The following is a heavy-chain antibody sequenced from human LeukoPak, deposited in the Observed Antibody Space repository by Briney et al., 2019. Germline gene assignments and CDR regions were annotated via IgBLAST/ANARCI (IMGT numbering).Heavy chain of an antibody. CDR1: GGTFSSYA. CDR3: ARGWGYQLGYMDV. V-gene: IGHV1-69*04. Sequence: GASVKVSCKASGGTFSSYAISWVRQAPGQGLEWMGRIIPILGIANYAQKFQGRVTITADKSTSTAYMELSSLRSEDTAVYYCARGWGYQLGYMDVWGKGTTVTVSS. J-gene: IGHJ6*03. CDR2: IIPILGIA. D-gene: IGHD2-2*01.